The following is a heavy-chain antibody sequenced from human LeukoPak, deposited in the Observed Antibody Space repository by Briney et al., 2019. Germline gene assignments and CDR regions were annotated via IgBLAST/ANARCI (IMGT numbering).Heavy chain of an antibody. CDR3: ARDKLLWFGELLRSFDY. Sequence: SETLSLTCAVYGGSFSGYYWSWIRQPPGKGLEWIGEINHSGSTNYNPSLKSRVTISVDTSKNQFSLKLSSVTAADTAVYYCARDKLLWFGELLRSFDYWGQGTLVTVS. CDR1: GGSFSGYY. J-gene: IGHJ4*02. D-gene: IGHD3-10*01. CDR2: INHSGST. V-gene: IGHV4-34*01.